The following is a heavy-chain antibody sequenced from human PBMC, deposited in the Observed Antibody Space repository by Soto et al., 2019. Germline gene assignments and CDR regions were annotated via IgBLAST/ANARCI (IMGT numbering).Heavy chain of an antibody. D-gene: IGHD3-16*02. CDR1: GFTFSSYA. CDR3: ARDQQTYYDYVWGSYRYLIHGMDV. V-gene: IGHV3-30-3*01. CDR2: ISYDGSNK. Sequence: GGSLRLSCAASGFTFSSYAMHWVRQAPGKGLEWVAVISYDGSNKYYADSVKGRFTISRDNSKNTLYPQMNSLRAEDTAVYYCARDQQTYYDYVWGSYRYLIHGMDVWGQGTTVTVSS. J-gene: IGHJ6*02.